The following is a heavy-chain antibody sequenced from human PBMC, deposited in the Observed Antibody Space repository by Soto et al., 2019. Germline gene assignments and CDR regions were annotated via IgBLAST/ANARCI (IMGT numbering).Heavy chain of an antibody. D-gene: IGHD2-2*01. CDR3: AKTSWGPLAAVVVPAATYYYYYYGMDV. CDR1: GFTFSSYA. V-gene: IGHV3-23*01. J-gene: IGHJ6*02. CDR2: ISGSGGST. Sequence: GGSLRLSCAASGFTFSSYAMSWVRQAPGKGLEWVSAISGSGGSTYYADSVKGRFTISRDNSKNTLYLQMNSLRAEDPDVYYCAKTSWGPLAAVVVPAATYYYYYYGMDVWGQGTTVTVSS.